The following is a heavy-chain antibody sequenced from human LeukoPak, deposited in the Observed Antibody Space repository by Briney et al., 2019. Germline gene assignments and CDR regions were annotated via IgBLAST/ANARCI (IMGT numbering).Heavy chain of an antibody. D-gene: IGHD3-9*01. V-gene: IGHV3-23*01. CDR3: ARDLATYYDILTGYYNLFDY. CDR2: ISGSGGST. Sequence: GGSLRLSCAASGFTFSSYAMSWVRQAPGKGLEWVSAISGSGGSTYYADSVKGRFTISRDNSKNTLYLQMNSLRAEDTAVYYCARDLATYYDILTGYYNLFDYWGQGTLVTVSS. CDR1: GFTFSSYA. J-gene: IGHJ4*02.